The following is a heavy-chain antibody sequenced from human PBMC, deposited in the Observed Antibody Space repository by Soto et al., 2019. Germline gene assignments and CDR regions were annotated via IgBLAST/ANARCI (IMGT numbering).Heavy chain of an antibody. J-gene: IGHJ3*02. CDR2: TYYRSKWYN. D-gene: IGHD1-26*01. Sequence: PSQTLSLTCAISGDSVSSNSAAWNWIRQSPSGGLEWLGRTYYRSKWYNDYAVSVRSRITINPDTSKNQFSLRLNSVTPEDTAVYYCVRDLWATWKHQMALDIWGQGTLVTVSS. V-gene: IGHV6-1*01. CDR3: VRDLWATWKHQMALDI. CDR1: GDSVSSNSAA.